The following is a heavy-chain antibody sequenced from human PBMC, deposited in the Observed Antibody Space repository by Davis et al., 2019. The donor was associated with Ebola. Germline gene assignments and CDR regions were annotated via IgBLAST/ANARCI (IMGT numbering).Heavy chain of an antibody. Sequence: GESLKISCTASGFTFGDYAMSWVRQAPGKGLEWVGFIRSKAYGGTTEYAASVKGRFTISRDDSKSIAYLQMNSLKTEDTAVYYCTREREYYDILTGYYDFVHSWGQGTPVTVSS. V-gene: IGHV3-49*04. D-gene: IGHD3-9*01. CDR1: GFTFGDYA. CDR3: TREREYYDILTGYYDFVHS. J-gene: IGHJ4*02. CDR2: IRSKAYGGTT.